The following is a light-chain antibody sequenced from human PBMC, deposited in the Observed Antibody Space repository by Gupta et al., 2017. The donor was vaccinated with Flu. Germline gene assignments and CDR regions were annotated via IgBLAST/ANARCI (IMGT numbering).Light chain of an antibody. CDR1: QSISSW. Sequence: DIQMTLSPSTLSASVGYRVLITCRARQSISSWLAWYQQKPGKSPKRLIYKASNLESGVPARFSGSGSGTEFTLTISSLQPDDVATYFCQQYNNYPWTFGQGTKVEIK. CDR3: QQYNNYPWT. CDR2: KAS. J-gene: IGKJ1*01. V-gene: IGKV1-5*03.